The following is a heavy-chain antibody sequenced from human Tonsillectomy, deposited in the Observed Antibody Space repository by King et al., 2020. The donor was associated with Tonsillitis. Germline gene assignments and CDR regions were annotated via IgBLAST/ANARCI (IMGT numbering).Heavy chain of an antibody. CDR2: IRYDGSIK. Sequence: VQLVESGGGVVQPGGSLRLSCAASGFTFSSFGMHWVRQAPGKGLEWVAFIRYDGSIKFYVASVKGRFTISRANSKNPLYLQMNSLRAEDAAVYSCAKRAYCGGDCYTRGFDYWGQGSLGTVSS. CDR1: GFTFSSFG. CDR3: AKRAYCGGDCYTRGFDY. J-gene: IGHJ4*02. V-gene: IGHV3-30*02. D-gene: IGHD2-21*02.